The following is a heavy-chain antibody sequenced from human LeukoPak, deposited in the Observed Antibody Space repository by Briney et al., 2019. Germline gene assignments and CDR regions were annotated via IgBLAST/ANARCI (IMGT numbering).Heavy chain of an antibody. Sequence: GRSLRLSCAASGFTFDDYAMHWVRQAPGKGLEWVSGISWNSGSIGYADSVKGRFTISRDNAKNSLYLQMNSLRAEDTAVYYCAKFDSYYYDSSGSNFDYWGQGTLVTVSS. CDR1: GFTFDDYA. CDR2: ISWNSGSI. V-gene: IGHV3-9*01. J-gene: IGHJ4*02. CDR3: AKFDSYYYDSSGSNFDY. D-gene: IGHD3-22*01.